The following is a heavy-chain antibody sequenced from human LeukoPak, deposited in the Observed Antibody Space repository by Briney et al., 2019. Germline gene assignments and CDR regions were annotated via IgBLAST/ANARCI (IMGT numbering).Heavy chain of an antibody. J-gene: IGHJ3*02. V-gene: IGHV4-59*08. Sequence: SETLSLTCTVSGGSMSPFYWSWIRQSPGKGLEWIGSIYYSGGTNYNPSLKSRVTISVDTSKNQFSLELSSVTAADTAVYYCAVNSTKHTFNIWGQGTMVTVSS. D-gene: IGHD2/OR15-2a*01. CDR1: GGSMSPFY. CDR2: IYYSGGT. CDR3: AVNSTKHTFNI.